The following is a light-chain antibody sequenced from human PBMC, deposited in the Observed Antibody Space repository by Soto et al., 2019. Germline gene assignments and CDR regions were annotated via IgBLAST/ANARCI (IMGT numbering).Light chain of an antibody. J-gene: IGLJ2*01. Sequence: QPVLTQPPSASGTPGQRVTISCSGSSSNIGSNYVYWYQQLPGTAPKLLIYSNNQRPSGVPDRFSGSKSGTSASLAISGLRSEDEAVYYCAAWDDSLSVVVFGGGTKVTVL. CDR2: SNN. V-gene: IGLV1-47*02. CDR1: SSNIGSNY. CDR3: AAWDDSLSVVV.